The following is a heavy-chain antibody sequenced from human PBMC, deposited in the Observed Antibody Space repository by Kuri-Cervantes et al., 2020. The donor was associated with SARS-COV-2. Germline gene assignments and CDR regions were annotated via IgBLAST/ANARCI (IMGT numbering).Heavy chain of an antibody. Sequence: LRLSFTVSGGSISGDYYWSWLRQSPGEGLEWIGYMYYKGSIYYNPSLNSRVLISMDASKSQFSLQVNSLTAADTAVYFCARAPFGVCYGGACFYGMDVWGQGTTVTVSS. CDR2: MYYKGSI. J-gene: IGHJ6*02. CDR3: ARAPFGVCYGGACFYGMDV. V-gene: IGHV4-30-4*01. CDR1: GGSISGDYY. D-gene: IGHD2-21*02.